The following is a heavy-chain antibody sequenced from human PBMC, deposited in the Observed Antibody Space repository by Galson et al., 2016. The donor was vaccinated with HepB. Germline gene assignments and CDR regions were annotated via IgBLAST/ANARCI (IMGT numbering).Heavy chain of an antibody. D-gene: IGHD6-19*01. V-gene: IGHV4-59*01. CDR3: ARLSSGWDEYYFDY. CDR1: GGSISSNY. Sequence: SETLSLTCTVSGGSISSNYWSWVRQPPGKGLEWIAYIYYIGSTNYNPSLKSRVTISADMSKNQISLKLRSVTAADTAAYYCARLSSGWDEYYFDYWGQGTLVTVSS. CDR2: IYYIGST. J-gene: IGHJ4*02.